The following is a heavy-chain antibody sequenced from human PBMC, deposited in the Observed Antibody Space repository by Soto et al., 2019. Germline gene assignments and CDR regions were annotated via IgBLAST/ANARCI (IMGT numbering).Heavy chain of an antibody. CDR1: GYTFTGYY. CDR2: INPNSGGT. CDR3: ARVLSGYYDSSGYYPDDAFDI. D-gene: IGHD3-22*01. V-gene: IGHV1-2*04. Sequence: ASVKLSSRASGYTFTGYYMHWVRQAPGQGREWMGWINPNSGGTNYAQKFQGWVTMTRDTSISTAYMELSRLRSDDTAVYYCARVLSGYYDSSGYYPDDAFDIWGQGTMVTVSS. J-gene: IGHJ3*02.